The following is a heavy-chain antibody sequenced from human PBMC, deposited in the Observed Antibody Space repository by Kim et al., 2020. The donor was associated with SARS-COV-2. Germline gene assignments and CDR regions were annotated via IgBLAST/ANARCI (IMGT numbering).Heavy chain of an antibody. CDR2: IYYSGST. CDR1: GGSISSYY. Sequence: SETLSLTCTVSGGSISSYYWSWIRQPPGKGLEWIGYIYYSGSTNYNPSLKSRVTISVDTSKNQFSLKLSSVTAADTAVYYCARHLTFGLAPGGDYYYGMDVWGQGTTVTISS. CDR3: ARHLTFGLAPGGDYYYGMDV. V-gene: IGHV4-59*08. J-gene: IGHJ6*02. D-gene: IGHD3-3*01.